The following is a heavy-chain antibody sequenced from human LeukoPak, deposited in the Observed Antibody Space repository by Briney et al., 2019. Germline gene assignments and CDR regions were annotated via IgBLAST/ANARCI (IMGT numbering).Heavy chain of an antibody. D-gene: IGHD1-14*01. CDR1: GFTFSGSA. Sequence: QPGGSLKLSCAASGFTFSGSAMHWVRQASGKGLEWVGRIRSKADRYATAYAASVKGRFTISRDDSKNTAYLQMNSLKTEDTAVYYCTRLTPSPSSWGQGTLVTVSS. CDR3: TRLTPSPSS. CDR2: IRSKADRYAT. V-gene: IGHV3-73*01. J-gene: IGHJ5*02.